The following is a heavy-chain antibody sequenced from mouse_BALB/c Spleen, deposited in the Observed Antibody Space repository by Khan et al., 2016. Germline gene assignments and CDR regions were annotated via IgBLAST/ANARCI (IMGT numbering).Heavy chain of an antibody. D-gene: IGHD4-1*01. Sequence: EVQLQESGPGLVKPSQSLSLTCTVTGYSITSDYAWNWIRQFPGNKLEWMGYISYSGSTSYNPSLKSRISITRDTSKNQFFLQLNSVTTVDTATYFCARGLGRAYWGQGTLVTVSA. CDR3: ARGLGRAY. CDR1: GYSITSDYA. J-gene: IGHJ3*01. V-gene: IGHV3-2*02. CDR2: ISYSGST.